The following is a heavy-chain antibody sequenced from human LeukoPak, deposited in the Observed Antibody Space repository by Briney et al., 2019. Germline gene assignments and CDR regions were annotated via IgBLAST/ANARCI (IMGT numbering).Heavy chain of an antibody. CDR1: GFMFRDAA. Sequence: GGSLRLSCAASGFMFRDAAMTWVRQALGKGLEWVSLIASSGLNTYYADSVRGRFTISRDNSKNTLSLQMNSLRVEDTAIYYCARDIELSTWGLGTLVTVSS. CDR2: IASSGLNT. V-gene: IGHV3-23*01. CDR3: ARDIELST. J-gene: IGHJ3*01. D-gene: IGHD5-12*01.